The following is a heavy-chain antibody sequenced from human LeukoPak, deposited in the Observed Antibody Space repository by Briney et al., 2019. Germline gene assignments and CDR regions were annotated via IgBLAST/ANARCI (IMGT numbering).Heavy chain of an antibody. J-gene: IGHJ4*02. CDR3: AEAISVGATTDAAD. CDR1: GYSISSGYY. CDR2: IYHSGST. Sequence: PSETLSLTCTVSGYSISSGYYWGWIRQPPGKGLEWIGSIYHSGSTYYNPSLKSRVTISVDTSKNQFSLKLSSVTAADTAVYYCAEAISVGATTDAADWGQGTLVTVSS. V-gene: IGHV4-38-2*02. D-gene: IGHD1-26*01.